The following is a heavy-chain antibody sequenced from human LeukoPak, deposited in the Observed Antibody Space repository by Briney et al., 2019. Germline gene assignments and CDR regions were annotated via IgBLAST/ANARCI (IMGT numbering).Heavy chain of an antibody. D-gene: IGHD2-21*02. Sequence: GASVKVSCKASGYTFTSYDINWVRQATGQGLEWMGWISAYNGNTNYAQKLQGRVTMTTDTSTSTAYMELRSLRSDDTAVYYCARVGLYCGGDCSPYYFDYWGQGTLVTVSS. CDR2: ISAYNGNT. CDR3: ARVGLYCGGDCSPYYFDY. V-gene: IGHV1-18*01. CDR1: GYTFTSYD. J-gene: IGHJ4*02.